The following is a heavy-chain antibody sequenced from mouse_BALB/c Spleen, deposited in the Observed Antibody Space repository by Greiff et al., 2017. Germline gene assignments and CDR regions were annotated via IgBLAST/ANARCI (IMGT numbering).Heavy chain of an antibody. CDR3: ARVLRLEDYFDY. J-gene: IGHJ2*01. D-gene: IGHD1-2*01. Sequence: EVQLLESGPGLVKPSQSLSLTCTVTGYSITSDYAWNWIRQFPGNKLEWMGYISYSGSTSYNPSLKSRISITRDTSKNQFFLQLNSVTTEDTATYYCARVLRLEDYFDYWGQGTTLTVSS. CDR2: ISYSGST. V-gene: IGHV3-2*02. CDR1: GYSITSDYA.